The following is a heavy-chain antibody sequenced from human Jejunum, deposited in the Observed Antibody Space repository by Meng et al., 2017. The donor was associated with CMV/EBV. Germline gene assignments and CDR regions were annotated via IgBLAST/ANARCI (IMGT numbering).Heavy chain of an antibody. D-gene: IGHD4-17*01. V-gene: IGHV3-11*01. Sequence: LRLGCAASGFPFGAYYMTWVRQAPGKGLEWVSYITGSGDIIYYADSVKGRFTISRDNAKSSLYLEINSLRAEDTAVYYCARGNYGFDYWGQGTLVTVSS. CDR1: GFPFGAYY. CDR3: ARGNYGFDY. CDR2: ITGSGDII. J-gene: IGHJ4*02.